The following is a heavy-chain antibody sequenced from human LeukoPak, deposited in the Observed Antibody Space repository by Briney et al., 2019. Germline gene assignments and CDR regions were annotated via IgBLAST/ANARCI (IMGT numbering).Heavy chain of an antibody. CDR3: ARARGYSYGYSDY. D-gene: IGHD5-18*01. J-gene: IGHJ4*02. CDR2: ISASNANT. CDR1: GYTFNSYG. V-gene: IGHV1-18*01. Sequence: ASVKVSCKASGYTFNSYGINWVRQAPGQGLEWMGWISASNANTDYAQRFQGRVTMTTDTSTTTAYMELTSLRSDGTAVYYCARARGYSYGYSDYWGQGTLVTVSS.